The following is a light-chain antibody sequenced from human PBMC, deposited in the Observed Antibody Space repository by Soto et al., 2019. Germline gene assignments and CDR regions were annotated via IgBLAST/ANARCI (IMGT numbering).Light chain of an antibody. CDR1: QSVSSN. Sequence: EIVMTQSPATLSVSPGERATLSCRASQSVSSNLAWYQQKPGQAPRLLIYGASTRATGIPARFSGSGAGTEFTLTSSILPHEDFVTYYCQQFNSYPITFGQGTRLEIK. CDR3: QQFNSYPIT. J-gene: IGKJ5*01. V-gene: IGKV3-15*01. CDR2: GAS.